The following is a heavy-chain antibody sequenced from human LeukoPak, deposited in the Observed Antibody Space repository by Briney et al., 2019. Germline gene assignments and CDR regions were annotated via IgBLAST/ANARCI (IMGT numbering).Heavy chain of an antibody. CDR1: GYTFTSYG. CDR2: ISAYNSNT. Sequence: ASVKVSCKASGYTFTSYGISWVRQAPGQGLEWMGWISAYNSNTNYAQKLQGRVTMTTDTSTSTAYMELRSLRSDDTAVYYCARDRMDFWSGSPYYMDVWGKGTTVTVSS. J-gene: IGHJ6*03. D-gene: IGHD3-3*01. V-gene: IGHV1-18*01. CDR3: ARDRMDFWSGSPYYMDV.